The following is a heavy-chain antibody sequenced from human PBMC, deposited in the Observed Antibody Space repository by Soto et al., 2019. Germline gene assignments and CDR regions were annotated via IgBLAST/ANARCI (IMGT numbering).Heavy chain of an antibody. J-gene: IGHJ5*02. CDR1: GFTFSSYA. CDR3: AKPPYYYDSSGYYGWFDP. Sequence: GGSLRLSCAASGFTFSSYAMSWVLQAPGKGLEWVSAISGSGGSTYYADSVTGRSTISGDNSKNTLYLQMNSLRAEDTAVYYCAKPPYYYDSSGYYGWFDPWGQGTLVTVSS. V-gene: IGHV3-23*01. D-gene: IGHD3-22*01. CDR2: ISGSGGST.